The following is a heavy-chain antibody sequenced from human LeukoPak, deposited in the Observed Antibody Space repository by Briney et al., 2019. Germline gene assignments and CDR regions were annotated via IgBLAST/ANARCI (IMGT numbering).Heavy chain of an antibody. D-gene: IGHD6-19*01. V-gene: IGHV6-1*01. CDR2: TYYRSKWYN. J-gene: IGHJ4*02. Sequence: SQTLSLTCAISGDSVSSNSAAWNWIRQSPSRGLEWLGRTYYRSKWYNDYAVSVKSRITINPDTSKNQFSLQLNSVTPEDTAVYYCARGLGYSSGWYPPQGYYFDYWGQGTLVTVSS. CDR1: GDSVSSNSAA. CDR3: ARGLGYSSGWYPPQGYYFDY.